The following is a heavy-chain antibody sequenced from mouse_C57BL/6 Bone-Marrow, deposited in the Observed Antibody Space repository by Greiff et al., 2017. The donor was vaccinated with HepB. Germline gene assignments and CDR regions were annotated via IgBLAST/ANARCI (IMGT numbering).Heavy chain of an antibody. CDR3: TPSYYYEYFDV. V-gene: IGHV6-3*01. CDR2: IRLKSDNYAT. J-gene: IGHJ1*03. Sequence: EVKVEESGGGLVQPGGSMKLSCVASGFTFSNYWMNWVRQSPEKGLEWVAQIRLKSDNYATHYAESVKGRFTISRDDSKSSVYLQMNNLRAEDTGIYYCTPSYYYEYFDVWGTGTTVTVSS. CDR1: GFTFSNYW. D-gene: IGHD1-1*01.